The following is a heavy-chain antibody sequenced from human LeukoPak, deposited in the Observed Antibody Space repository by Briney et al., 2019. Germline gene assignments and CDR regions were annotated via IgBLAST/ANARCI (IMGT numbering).Heavy chain of an antibody. J-gene: IGHJ4*02. V-gene: IGHV3-74*01. Sequence: GGSLRLSCAASGFNFNTETMNWVRQAPGKGLVWISNINEYGTTAYADSVKGRFTISRDNAKNILYLQMNSLRAEDTAVYYCARVRGGNWGRGTLVTVSS. CDR1: GFNFNTET. CDR2: INEYGTT. D-gene: IGHD3-16*01. CDR3: ARVRGGN.